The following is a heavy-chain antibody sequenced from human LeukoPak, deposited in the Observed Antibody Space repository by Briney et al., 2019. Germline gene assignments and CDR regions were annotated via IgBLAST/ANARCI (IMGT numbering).Heavy chain of an antibody. CDR1: GGSISSGDYY. J-gene: IGHJ5*02. CDR3: AREEWFDP. V-gene: IGHV4-30-4*01. CDR2: IYYSGST. Sequence: SETLSLTCTVSGGSISSGDYYWSWIRQPPGKGLEWVGYIYYSGSTYYNPSLKSRVTISVDTSKNQFSLKLSSVTAAVTAVYYCAREEWFDPWGQGTLVTVSS.